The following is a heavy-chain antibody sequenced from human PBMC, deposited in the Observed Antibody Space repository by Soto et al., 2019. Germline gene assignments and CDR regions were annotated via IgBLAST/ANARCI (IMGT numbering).Heavy chain of an antibody. CDR3: ARGWGSYSSYYFDY. V-gene: IGHV3-53*04. J-gene: IGHJ4*02. CDR2: IYSGGST. Sequence: GGSLRLSCAASGFTVSSNYMSWVRQAPGKGLEWVSVIYSGGSTYYADSVKGRFTISRHNSKNTLYLQMNSLRAEDTAVYYCARGWGSYSSYYFDYWGQGTLVTVSS. CDR1: GFTVSSNY. D-gene: IGHD1-26*01.